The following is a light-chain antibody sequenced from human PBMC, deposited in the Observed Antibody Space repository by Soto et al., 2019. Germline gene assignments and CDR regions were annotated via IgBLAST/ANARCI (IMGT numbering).Light chain of an antibody. CDR1: QNIHKY. J-gene: IGKJ1*01. CDR2: EAP. V-gene: IGKV1-39*01. CDR3: QQSFVSPWT. Sequence: DIQMTQSPSSLSASVGDRVTISCRSSQNIHKYLNWYQQRPGKAPNLLVYEAPSLETGVPLKFSGSGSETELTLTINSLQPEDFATYYCQQSFVSPWTFGQGTNIEI.